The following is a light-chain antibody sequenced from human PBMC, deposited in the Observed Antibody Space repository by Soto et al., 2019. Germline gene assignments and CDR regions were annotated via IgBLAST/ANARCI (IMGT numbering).Light chain of an antibody. CDR2: GAS. J-gene: IGKJ1*01. CDR1: ESVRNN. Sequence: IVMTQSPDTLSVSPGDRATLTCRASESVRNNLAWYQRRPGQAPRLLIYGASTRATGIPARFGGSGSGTEFTLTISSLQSEDFAVYYCQQYVNWPPWTFGQGTKVEIK. V-gene: IGKV3-15*01. CDR3: QQYVNWPPWT.